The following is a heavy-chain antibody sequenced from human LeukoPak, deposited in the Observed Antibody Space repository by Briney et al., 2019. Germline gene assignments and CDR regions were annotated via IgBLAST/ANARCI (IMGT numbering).Heavy chain of an antibody. J-gene: IGHJ4*02. CDR3: ARDYYDSSAHFDY. V-gene: IGHV3-48*04. D-gene: IGHD3-22*01. CDR1: GFTFSSYS. Sequence: GGSLRLSCAASGFTFSSYSMNWVRQAPGKGLEWVSYISSSSSTIYYADSVKGRFTISRDNAKNSLYLQMNSLRAEDTAVYYCARDYYDSSAHFDYWGQGTMVTVSS. CDR2: ISSSSSTI.